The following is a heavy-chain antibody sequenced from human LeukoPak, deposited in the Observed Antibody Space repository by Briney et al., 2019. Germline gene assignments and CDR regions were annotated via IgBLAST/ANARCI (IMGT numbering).Heavy chain of an antibody. D-gene: IGHD6-19*01. CDR1: GFTFTRSA. CDR2: ITNSGGGT. CDR3: AKDLWTDSSGWNYFDY. Sequence: GGSLRLYCAASGFTFTRSAMGWVRQAPGKGLEWVSCITNSGGGTYYADSVKGRFTISRDNSKSTLYLQMNSLRAEDTAVYYCAKDLWTDSSGWNYFDYWGQGALVTVSS. J-gene: IGHJ4*02. V-gene: IGHV3-23*01.